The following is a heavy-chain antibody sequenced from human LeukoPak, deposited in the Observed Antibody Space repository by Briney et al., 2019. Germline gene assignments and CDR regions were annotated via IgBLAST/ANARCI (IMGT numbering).Heavy chain of an antibody. Sequence: GGSLRLSCTASGFTFSEYDKRWVRQAPGKGVEWVSVISCSVVIIRYADSVKCRFIISRDNSKHTLYFQMNSLRAEDTAVYYCAKGGDGYNYYFDYWGQETLVTVSS. J-gene: IGHJ4*02. D-gene: IGHD5-24*01. CDR3: AKGGDGYNYYFDY. CDR2: ISCSVVII. CDR1: GFTFSEYD. V-gene: IGHV3-23*01.